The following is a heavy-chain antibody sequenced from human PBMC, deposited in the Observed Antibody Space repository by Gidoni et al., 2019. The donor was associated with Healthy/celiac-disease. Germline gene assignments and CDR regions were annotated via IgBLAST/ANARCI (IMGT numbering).Heavy chain of an antibody. Sequence: QVQLQQLGAGLLKPSETLSLTCAVYGGSFSGYYWSWIRQPPGKGLEWIGEINHSGSTNYNPSLKSRVTISVDTSKNQFSLKLSSVTAADTAVYYCARSDGMDVWGQGTTVTVSS. CDR3: ARSDGMDV. J-gene: IGHJ6*02. CDR1: GGSFSGYY. CDR2: INHSGST. V-gene: IGHV4-34*01.